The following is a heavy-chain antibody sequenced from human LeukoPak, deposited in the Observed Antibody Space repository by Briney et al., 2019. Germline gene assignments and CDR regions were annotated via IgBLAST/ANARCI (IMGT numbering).Heavy chain of an antibody. D-gene: IGHD6-19*01. V-gene: IGHV3-30-3*01. CDR3: AKDQGSGWLRDVDWFDP. Sequence: QPGRSLRLSCAASGFTFSSYAMHWVRQAPGKGLEWVAVISYDGSNKYYADSVKGRFTISRDNSKNTLYLQMNSLRAEDTAVYYCAKDQGSGWLRDVDWFDPWGQGTLVTVSS. CDR1: GFTFSSYA. CDR2: ISYDGSNK. J-gene: IGHJ5*02.